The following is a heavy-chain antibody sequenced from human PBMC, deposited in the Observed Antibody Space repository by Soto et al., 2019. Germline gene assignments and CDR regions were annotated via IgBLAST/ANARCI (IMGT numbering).Heavy chain of an antibody. D-gene: IGHD4-17*01. Sequence: SVKGRFTISRDNSKNTLYLQMNSLRAEDTAVYYCAKDSDYGDYELEEPDLDYWGQGTLVTVSS. CDR3: AKDSDYGDYELEEPDLDY. V-gene: IGHV3-30*02. J-gene: IGHJ4*02.